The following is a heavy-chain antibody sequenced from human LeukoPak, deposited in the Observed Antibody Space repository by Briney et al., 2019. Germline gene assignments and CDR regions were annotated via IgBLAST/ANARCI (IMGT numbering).Heavy chain of an antibody. Sequence: PSETLSLTCAVNGGSSSSSYYWGWIRQTPGGALEWIGEINHSGYTNYNPSLKSRVTLSIDTSKNQFSLRLNSVTAADTAVYYCSRQVVGNDYWGQGTLVTVSS. V-gene: IGHV4-34*01. CDR1: GGSSSSSYY. D-gene: IGHD3-22*01. CDR2: INHSGYT. J-gene: IGHJ4*02. CDR3: SRQVVGNDY.